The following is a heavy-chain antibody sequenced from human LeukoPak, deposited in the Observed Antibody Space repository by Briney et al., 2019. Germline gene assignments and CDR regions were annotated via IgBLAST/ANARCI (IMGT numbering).Heavy chain of an antibody. D-gene: IGHD3-9*01. CDR1: GYTFTIYG. CDR3: ARVADILTGYSDFDY. Sequence: ASVKVSCKASGYTFTIYGVSWVRQAPGQGLEWMGWISAYNGNTNYAQKFQGRVTMTTDTSTSTAYMELRSLRSDDTAVYYCARVADILTGYSDFDYWGQGTLVTVAS. V-gene: IGHV1-18*01. CDR2: ISAYNGNT. J-gene: IGHJ4*02.